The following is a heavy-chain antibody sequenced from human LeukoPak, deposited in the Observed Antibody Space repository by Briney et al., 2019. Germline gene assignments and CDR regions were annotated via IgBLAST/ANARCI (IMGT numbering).Heavy chain of an antibody. J-gene: IGHJ4*02. CDR3: ARLGTVGYFDY. D-gene: IGHD1-7*01. CDR1: GFTFSSYG. Sequence: GRSLRLSCVASGFTFSSYGIHWVRRAPGKGLEWVAVIWSDGSKTYYGDSVKGRFTISRDNPKNTVYLEMSGLRGEDTAVYYCARLGTVGYFDYWGQGTLVTVSS. V-gene: IGHV3-33*01. CDR2: IWSDGSKT.